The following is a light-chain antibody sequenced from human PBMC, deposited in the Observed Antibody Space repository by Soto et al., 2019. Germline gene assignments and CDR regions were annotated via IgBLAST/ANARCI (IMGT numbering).Light chain of an antibody. V-gene: IGLV2-8*01. CDR2: EVT. Sequence: QSALTQPPSASGSPGQSVTISCTGTSSDIGSYNYVSWYQQHPGKAPKLIIYEVTKRPSGVPDRFSGSKSGNTASLTVSGLQVDDEADYYCSSYAGRPGVFGGGTKLTVL. J-gene: IGLJ3*02. CDR3: SSYAGRPGV. CDR1: SSDIGSYNY.